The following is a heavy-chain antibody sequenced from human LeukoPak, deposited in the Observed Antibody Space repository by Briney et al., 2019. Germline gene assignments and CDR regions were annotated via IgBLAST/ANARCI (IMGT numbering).Heavy chain of an antibody. Sequence: GGSLRLSCAASGFAFSGYEMYWVRQAPGKGLEWISYISDTGGAIHYADSVKGRFTISRDNAKNSLYLQMNSLRAEGTAVYYCAKDTSGWPLTWGQGTLVTVSS. CDR2: ISDTGGAI. CDR3: AKDTSGWPLT. D-gene: IGHD6-19*01. J-gene: IGHJ5*02. V-gene: IGHV3-48*03. CDR1: GFAFSGYE.